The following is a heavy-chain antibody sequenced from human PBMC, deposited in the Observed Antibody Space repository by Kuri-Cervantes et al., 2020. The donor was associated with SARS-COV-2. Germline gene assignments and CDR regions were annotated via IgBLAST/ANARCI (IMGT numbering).Heavy chain of an antibody. CDR2: INHSGST. Sequence: SQTLSLTCAVYGGSFSGYYWSWIRQPPGKGLEWIGEINHSGSTNYNPSLKSRVTISVDTSKNQFSLKLSSVTAADTAVYYCARERYGATNWYFDLWGRGSLVTVSS. D-gene: IGHD4-17*01. V-gene: IGHV4-34*01. CDR1: GGSFSGYY. CDR3: ARERYGATNWYFDL. J-gene: IGHJ2*01.